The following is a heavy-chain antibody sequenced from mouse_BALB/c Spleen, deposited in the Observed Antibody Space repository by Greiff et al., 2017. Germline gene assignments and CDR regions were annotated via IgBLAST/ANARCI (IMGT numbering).Heavy chain of an antibody. Sequence: QVQLKQSGAELVRPGASVTLSCKASGYTFTDYEMHWVKQTPVHGLEWIGAIDPETGGTAYNQKFKGKATLTADKSSSTAYMELRSLTSEDSAVYYCTTDYYGSSYGFAYWGQGTLVTVSA. CDR1: GYTFTDYE. V-gene: IGHV1-15*01. J-gene: IGHJ3*01. CDR2: IDPETGGT. CDR3: TTDYYGSSYGFAY. D-gene: IGHD1-1*01.